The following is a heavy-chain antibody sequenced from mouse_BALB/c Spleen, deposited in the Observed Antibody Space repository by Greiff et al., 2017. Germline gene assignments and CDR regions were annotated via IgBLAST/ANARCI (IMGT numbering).Heavy chain of an antibody. Sequence: EVMLVESGGGLVQPGGSRKLSCAASGFTFSSFGMHWVRQAPEKGLEWVAYISSGSSTIYYADTVKGRFTISRDNPKNTMFLQMTSLRSEDTAMYDCARSLCITTAMRAMDYWGQGTSVTVSS. CDR2: ISSGSSTI. J-gene: IGHJ4*01. CDR1: GFTFSSFG. V-gene: IGHV5-17*02. D-gene: IGHD1-2*01. CDR3: ARSLCITTAMRAMDY.